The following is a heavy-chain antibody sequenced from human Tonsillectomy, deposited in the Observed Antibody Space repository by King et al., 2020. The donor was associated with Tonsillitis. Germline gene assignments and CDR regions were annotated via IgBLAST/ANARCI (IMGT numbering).Heavy chain of an antibody. CDR1: GFTFSSYS. D-gene: IGHD1-26*01. CDR2: FRRDNTI. Sequence: VQLVESGGGLVQPGGSLTLSCAVSGFTFSSYSMNWVRQAPGKGLEWVAYFRRDNTIYYADSVKGRFTISRDNAKNSLYLQMHSLRDEDTAVYYCAREFDGGSYLDYWGQGALVTVSS. V-gene: IGHV3-48*02. CDR3: AREFDGGSYLDY. J-gene: IGHJ4*02.